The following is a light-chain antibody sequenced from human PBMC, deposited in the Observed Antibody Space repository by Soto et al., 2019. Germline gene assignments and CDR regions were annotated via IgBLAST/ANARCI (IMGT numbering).Light chain of an antibody. V-gene: IGLV1-51*01. CDR2: DNN. Sequence: QSVLTQPPSVSAAPGQKVTISCSGSSSNIGNNYVSWYQQLPGTAPKLLIYDNNKRPSGIPDRFSGSKSGTSATLGITGLQTGDEADYYCGTWDSSLSAGPYVFGTGTKL. CDR3: GTWDSSLSAGPYV. CDR1: SSNIGNNY. J-gene: IGLJ1*01.